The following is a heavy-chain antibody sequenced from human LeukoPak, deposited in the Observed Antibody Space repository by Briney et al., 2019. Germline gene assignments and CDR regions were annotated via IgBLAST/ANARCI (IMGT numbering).Heavy chain of an antibody. V-gene: IGHV4-38-2*01. CDR3: ARLYDFWSGYALDY. Sequence: SETLSPTCAVSGCSISSGYYWGWIRQPPGKGLEWIGSIYHSGSTYYNPSLKSRVTISVDTSKSQFSLKLSSVTAADTAMYYCARLYDFWSGYALDYWGQGTLVTVSS. CDR1: GCSISSGYY. CDR2: IYHSGST. D-gene: IGHD3-3*01. J-gene: IGHJ4*02.